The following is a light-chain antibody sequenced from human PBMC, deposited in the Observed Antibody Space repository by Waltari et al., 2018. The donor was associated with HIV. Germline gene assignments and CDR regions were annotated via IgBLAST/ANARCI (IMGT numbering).Light chain of an antibody. Sequence: QSVLTQPPSASGTPGQRVTISCSGSNSNVGTNTVNWYQQIPGTAPKLLIYSNNQRPSGVPDRFSGSKSGASASLAISGLQSEDEADDFCAAWDDSLNGHVVFGGGTKLTVL. CDR2: SNN. CDR3: AAWDDSLNGHVV. CDR1: NSNVGTNT. J-gene: IGLJ2*01. V-gene: IGLV1-44*01.